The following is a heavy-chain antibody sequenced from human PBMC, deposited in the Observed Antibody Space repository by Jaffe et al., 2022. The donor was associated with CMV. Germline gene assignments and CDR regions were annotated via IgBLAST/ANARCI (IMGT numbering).Heavy chain of an antibody. CDR3: ARDGLDIVATQVPYFDY. Sequence: QVQLVQSGAEVKKPGASVKVSCKASGYTFTGYYMHWVRQAPGQGLEWMGWINPNSGGTNYAQKFQGRVTMTRDTSISTAYMELSRLRSDDTAVYYCARDGLDIVATQVPYFDYWGQGTLVTVSS. V-gene: IGHV1-2*02. CDR1: GYTFTGYY. CDR2: INPNSGGT. J-gene: IGHJ4*02. D-gene: IGHD5-12*01.